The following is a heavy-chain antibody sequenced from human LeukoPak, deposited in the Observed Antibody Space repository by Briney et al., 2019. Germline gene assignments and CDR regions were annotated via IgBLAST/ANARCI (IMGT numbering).Heavy chain of an antibody. D-gene: IGHD3-10*01. J-gene: IGHJ4*02. Sequence: SGPTLVKPPQTLTLTCTFSGFSLSTSGVGVGWIRQPPGKALEWLALIYWDDDKRYSPSLKSRLTITKDTSKNQVVPTMTNMDPVDTATYYCAHGARYYYGSGSPFDYWGQGTLVTVSS. V-gene: IGHV2-5*02. CDR1: GFSLSTSGVG. CDR3: AHGARYYYGSGSPFDY. CDR2: IYWDDDK.